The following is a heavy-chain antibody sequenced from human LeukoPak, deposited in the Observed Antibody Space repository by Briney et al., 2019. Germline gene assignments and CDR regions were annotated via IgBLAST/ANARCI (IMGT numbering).Heavy chain of an antibody. Sequence: PGGPLRLSCAASGFTFDDYVMHWVRQAPGKGLEWVSGISWNSGSIGYADSVKGRFTISRDNAKNSLYLQMNSLRAEDMALYYCAKDLGSGWFNAFDIWGQGTMVTVSS. V-gene: IGHV3-9*03. CDR3: AKDLGSGWFNAFDI. J-gene: IGHJ3*02. CDR2: ISWNSGSI. CDR1: GFTFDDYV. D-gene: IGHD6-19*01.